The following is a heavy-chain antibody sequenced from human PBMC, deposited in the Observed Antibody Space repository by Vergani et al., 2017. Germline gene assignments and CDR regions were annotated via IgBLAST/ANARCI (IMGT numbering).Heavy chain of an antibody. V-gene: IGHV1-69*01. D-gene: IGHD4-23*01. CDR1: GGTFSSYA. CDR3: ARGGANYGGNSATDAFDI. CDR2: IIPIFGTA. Sequence: QVQLVQSGAEVKKPGSSVKVSCKASGGTFSSYAISWVRQAPGQGLEWMGGIIPIFGTAKYAQKFQGRVTITADESTSTAYMELSSLRSEDTAVCYCARGGANYGGNSATDAFDIWGQGTMVTVSS. J-gene: IGHJ3*02.